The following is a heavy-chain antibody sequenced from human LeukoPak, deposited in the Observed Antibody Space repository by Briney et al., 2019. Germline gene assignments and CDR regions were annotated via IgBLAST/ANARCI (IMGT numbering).Heavy chain of an antibody. CDR2: ISGSGGNI. V-gene: IGHV3-23*01. J-gene: IGHJ6*03. CDR3: ARHTPNYYYYYSMDV. CDR1: GFTFTGYA. Sequence: GGSLRLSCAASGFTFTGYAMSWVRQAPGKGLEWVSGISGSGGNIYYADSVKGHFTISRDISKNTLYLQMNSLRAADTAVYYCARHTPNYYYYYSMDVWGKGTTVTLSS.